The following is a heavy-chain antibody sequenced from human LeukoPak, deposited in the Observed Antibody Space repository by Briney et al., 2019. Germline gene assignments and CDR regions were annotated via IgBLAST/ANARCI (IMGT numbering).Heavy chain of an antibody. CDR1: GGSFNSYY. CDR3: ARGIGSWYYFDY. Sequence: SETLSLTCTVSGGSFNSYYWSWIRQPPGKGLEWIGYIFHSGSTAYNPSLKSRVTMSVVTSKNQFSLKLSSVTAADTAVYYCARGIGSWYYFDYWGQGTLVTVSS. D-gene: IGHD6-13*01. J-gene: IGHJ4*02. CDR2: IFHSGST. V-gene: IGHV4-59*12.